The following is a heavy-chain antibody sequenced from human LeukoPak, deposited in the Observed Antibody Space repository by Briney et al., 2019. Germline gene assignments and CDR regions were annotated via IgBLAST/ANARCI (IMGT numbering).Heavy chain of an antibody. D-gene: IGHD2-15*01. CDR2: IYYSGST. CDR1: GGSISSSSYY. V-gene: IGHV4-39*01. CDR3: ARGHREYCSGGSCYNMDV. Sequence: SETLSLTCTVSGGSISSSSYYWGWIRQPPGKGLEWIGSIYYSGSTYYNPSLKSRVTISVDTSKNQFSLKLSSVTAADTAVYYCARGHREYCSGGSCYNMDVWGKGTTVTVSS. J-gene: IGHJ6*03.